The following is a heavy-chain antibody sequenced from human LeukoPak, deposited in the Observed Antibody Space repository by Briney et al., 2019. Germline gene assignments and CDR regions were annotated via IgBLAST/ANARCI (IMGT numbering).Heavy chain of an antibody. J-gene: IGHJ4*02. D-gene: IGHD4-23*01. CDR1: GFTVSSNY. V-gene: IGHV3-66*01. CDR3: ARSPDYGGNDY. Sequence: GSLRLSCAASGFTVSSNYMSWVRQAPGKGLGWVSVIYSGGSTYYADSVKGRFTISRDNSKNTLYLQMNSLRAEDTAVYYCARSPDYGGNDYWGQGTLVTVSS. CDR2: IYSGGST.